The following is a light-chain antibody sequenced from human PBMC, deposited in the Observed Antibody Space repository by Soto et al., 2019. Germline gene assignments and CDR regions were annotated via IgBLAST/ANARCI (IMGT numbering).Light chain of an antibody. CDR3: QTWGSAIHV. J-gene: IGLJ3*02. CDR1: SGHSNYA. CDR2: VNSDGRH. V-gene: IGLV4-69*01. Sequence: HLVLTQSPSASASLGASVKLTCTLSSGHSNYAIAWHQQQPEKGPRYLMKVNSDGRHSKGDGIPDRFAGSSSGAERYLIISSLQSEDEADYYCQTWGSAIHVFGGGTKLTVL.